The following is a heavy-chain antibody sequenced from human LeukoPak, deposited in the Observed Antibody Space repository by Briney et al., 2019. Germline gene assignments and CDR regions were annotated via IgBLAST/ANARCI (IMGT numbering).Heavy chain of an antibody. D-gene: IGHD6-19*01. CDR2: ISGSGGST. Sequence: GGSLRLSCAASGFTFSSYAMSWVRQAPGKGLEWVSAISGSGGSTYYADSVKGRFTISRDNSKNTLYLQMNSLKTEDTAVYYCTTVGYSSGWSGYWGQGTLVTVSS. CDR1: GFTFSSYA. CDR3: TTVGYSSGWSGY. V-gene: IGHV3-23*01. J-gene: IGHJ4*02.